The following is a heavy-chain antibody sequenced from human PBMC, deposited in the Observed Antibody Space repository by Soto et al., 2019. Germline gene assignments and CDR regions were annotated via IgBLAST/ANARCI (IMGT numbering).Heavy chain of an antibody. CDR1: GFTFSSYD. CDR2: IGTAGDT. J-gene: IGHJ6*02. Sequence: GGSLRLSCAASGFTFSSYDMHWVRQATGKGLEWVSAIGTAGDTYYPGSVKGRFTISRENAKNSLYLQMNSLRAGDTAVYYCARAPTGYCSSTSCYYYYYGMDVWGQGTTVTVSS. V-gene: IGHV3-13*01. D-gene: IGHD2-2*01. CDR3: ARAPTGYCSSTSCYYYYYGMDV.